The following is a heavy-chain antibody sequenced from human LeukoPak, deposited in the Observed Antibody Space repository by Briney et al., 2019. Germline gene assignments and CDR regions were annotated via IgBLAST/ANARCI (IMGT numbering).Heavy chain of an antibody. Sequence: GGSLRLSCAASGFTFSSYGMSWVRQSPGKGREWVSAISGSGGSTYYTDSVKGRFTISRDNSKNTLYLQMNSLRAEDTAVYYCAKDSLYYYGSGRKYFDYWGQGTLVTVSS. J-gene: IGHJ4*02. CDR3: AKDSLYYYGSGRKYFDY. CDR2: ISGSGGST. CDR1: GFTFSSYG. D-gene: IGHD3-10*01. V-gene: IGHV3-23*01.